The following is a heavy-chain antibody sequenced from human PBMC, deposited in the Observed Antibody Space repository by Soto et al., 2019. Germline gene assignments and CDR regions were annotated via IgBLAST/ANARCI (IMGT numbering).Heavy chain of an antibody. Sequence: SETLSLTCSVSGGSISSSSYYWGWIRQPPGKGLEWIGSIQYRGNTYYNPSLKSRVTISVDTSKNQFSLKLSSVTAADTAVFYCVHDTSATMFDSWGQRNPLPVSS. CDR3: VHDTSATMFDS. V-gene: IGHV4-39*01. D-gene: IGHD5-12*01. CDR1: GGSISSSSYY. J-gene: IGHJ4*02. CDR2: IQYRGNT.